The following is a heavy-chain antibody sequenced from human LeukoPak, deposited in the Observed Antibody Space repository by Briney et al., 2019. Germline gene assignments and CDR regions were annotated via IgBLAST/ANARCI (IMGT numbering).Heavy chain of an antibody. CDR3: ASKRWGYCSCGSCYGYFDY. D-gene: IGHD2-15*01. V-gene: IGHV1-69*05. J-gene: IGHJ4*02. Sequence: SVKVSCKASGGTFSSYAISWVRQAPGQGLEWMGRIIPIFGTANYAQKFQGRVTITTDESTSTAYMELSSLRSEDTAVYYCASKRWGYCSCGSCYGYFDYWGQGTLVTVSS. CDR1: GGTFSSYA. CDR2: IIPIFGTA.